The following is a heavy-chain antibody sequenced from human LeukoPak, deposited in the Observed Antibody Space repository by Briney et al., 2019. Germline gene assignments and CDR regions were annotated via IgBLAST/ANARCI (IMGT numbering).Heavy chain of an antibody. D-gene: IGHD3-10*01. V-gene: IGHV3-23*01. CDR2: ISGSGGST. Sequence: RSGGSLRLSCAASGFTFSSYAMSWVRQAPGKGLEWVSAISGSGGSTYYADSVKGRFTISRDNSKNTLYLQMNSLRAEDTAVYYCAKQAGFLGSGSYYADWGQGTLVTVSS. J-gene: IGHJ4*02. CDR1: GFTFSSYA. CDR3: AKQAGFLGSGSYYAD.